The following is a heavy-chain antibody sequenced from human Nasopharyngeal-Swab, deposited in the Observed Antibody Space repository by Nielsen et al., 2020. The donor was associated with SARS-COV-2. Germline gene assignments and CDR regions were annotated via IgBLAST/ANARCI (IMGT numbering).Heavy chain of an antibody. J-gene: IGHJ6*02. Sequence: VRQAPGKGLEWVSAISGSGGSTYYAGSVKGRFTISRDNSKNPLYLQMNSLRAEDTAVYYCAKDGLGDYDSSGSYYYGMDVWGQGTTVTVSS. D-gene: IGHD3-22*01. CDR3: AKDGLGDYDSSGSYYYGMDV. V-gene: IGHV3-23*01. CDR2: ISGSGGST.